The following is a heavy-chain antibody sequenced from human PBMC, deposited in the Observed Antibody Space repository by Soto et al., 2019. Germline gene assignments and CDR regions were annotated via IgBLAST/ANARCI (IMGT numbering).Heavy chain of an antibody. CDR3: ATLSIAVAGTAYFDD. CDR2: IYYSGST. J-gene: IGHJ4*02. CDR1: GGSISSYY. D-gene: IGHD6-19*01. V-gene: IGHV4-59*08. Sequence: SETLSLTCTVSGGSISSYYWSWIRQPPGKGLEWIGYIYYSGSTNYNPSLKSRVTISVDTSKNQFSLKLSSVTAADTAVYYCATLSIAVAGTAYFDDWRQATLVTISS.